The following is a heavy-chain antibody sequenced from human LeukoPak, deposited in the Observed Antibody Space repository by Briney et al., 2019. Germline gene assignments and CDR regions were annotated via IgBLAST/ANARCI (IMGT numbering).Heavy chain of an antibody. CDR2: ISSSSSYI. V-gene: IGHV3-21*01. J-gene: IGHJ4*02. Sequence: GGSLRLSCAASGFTFSSYSMSWVRQAPGKGLEWVSSISSSSSYIYYADSVKGRFTISRDNAKNSLYLQMNSLRAVDTAVYYCASEYSSGWAVPGYWGQGTLVTVSS. D-gene: IGHD6-19*01. CDR3: ASEYSSGWAVPGY. CDR1: GFTFSSYS.